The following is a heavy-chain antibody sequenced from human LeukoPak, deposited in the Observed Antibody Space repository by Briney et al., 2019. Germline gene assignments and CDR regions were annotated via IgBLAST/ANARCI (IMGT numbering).Heavy chain of an antibody. CDR2: IYYSGST. D-gene: IGHD3-16*02. V-gene: IGHV4-59*08. Sequence: PSETLSLTCTVSGGSISNKYWSWIRQPPGKGLEWIGYIYYSGSTNYNPSLKSRVTILVDTSKTQFFLNLKSLTAADTAVYYCARRSDYVWGDFRYVAAFDSWGQGTLVTVSS. CDR3: ARRSDYVWGDFRYVAAFDS. CDR1: GGSISNKY. J-gene: IGHJ4*02.